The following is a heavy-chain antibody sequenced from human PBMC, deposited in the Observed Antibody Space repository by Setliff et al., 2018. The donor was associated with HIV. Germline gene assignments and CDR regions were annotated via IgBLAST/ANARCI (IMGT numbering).Heavy chain of an antibody. D-gene: IGHD3-16*01. CDR3: ARDREYTFGGTWFDP. V-gene: IGHV3-30*04. J-gene: IGHJ5*02. Sequence: RLSCAVSGFTFSSYAMHWVRQAPGKGLEWVAVISYDGSNKYHADSVKGRFTISRDNSNNTLYLQMNSLRAEDTAVYYCARDREYTFGGTWFDPWGQGTLVTVSS. CDR2: ISYDGSNK. CDR1: GFTFSSYA.